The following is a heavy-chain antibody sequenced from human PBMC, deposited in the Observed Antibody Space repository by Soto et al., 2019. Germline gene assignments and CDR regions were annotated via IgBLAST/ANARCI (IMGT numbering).Heavy chain of an antibody. J-gene: IGHJ6*02. V-gene: IGHV1-69*13. Sequence: SVKVSCKASGGTFSSYAIRWVREAPGQGLEWMGGIIPIFGTANYAQKFQGRVTITADESTSTAYMELSSLRSEDTAVYYYARDNWNDVLWPYYGMDVWGQGTTVTVSS. CDR1: GGTFSSYA. CDR2: IIPIFGTA. CDR3: ARDNWNDVLWPYYGMDV. D-gene: IGHD1-20*01.